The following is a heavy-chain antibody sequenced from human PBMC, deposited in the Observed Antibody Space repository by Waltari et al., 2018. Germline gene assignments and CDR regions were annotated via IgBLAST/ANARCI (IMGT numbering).Heavy chain of an antibody. J-gene: IGHJ4*02. Sequence: QVQLQQWGAGLLKPSETLSLTCAVYGGSFSGYYWRWIRQPPGQGLGWIGEINNSGSTNYNTSLKSRVTISVDTSKNQFSLKLSSVTAADTAVYYCARAPLTRRKILRMGTHPNYFDYWGQGTLVTVSS. CDR2: INNSGST. D-gene: IGHD3-3*01. CDR1: GGSFSGYY. CDR3: ARAPLTRRKILRMGTHPNYFDY. V-gene: IGHV4-34*01.